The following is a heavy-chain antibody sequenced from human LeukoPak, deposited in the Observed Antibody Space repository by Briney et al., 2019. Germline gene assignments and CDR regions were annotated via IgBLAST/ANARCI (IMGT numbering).Heavy chain of an antibody. CDR2: ISSSGNSI. CDR3: ASSSSHDY. V-gene: IGHV3-11*04. CDR1: GFTFGDYY. J-gene: IGHJ4*02. Sequence: GGSLRLSCAASGFTFGDYYMSWIRQAPGKGLEWVSYISSSGNSISYADSVKGRFTISRDKFKNTLYLQMSSLRVEDTAVYYCASSSSHDYWGQGTLVTVSS. D-gene: IGHD2-2*01.